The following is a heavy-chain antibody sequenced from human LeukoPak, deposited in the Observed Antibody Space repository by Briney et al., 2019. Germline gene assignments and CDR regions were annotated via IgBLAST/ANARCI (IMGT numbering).Heavy chain of an antibody. V-gene: IGHV3-30-3*01. J-gene: IGHJ4*02. CDR1: GFTFSSYA. D-gene: IGHD3-22*01. Sequence: PGGSLRLSCAASGFTFSSYAMHWVRQAPGKGLEWVAVISYDGSNKYYADSVKGRFTISRDNSKNTLYLQMNSLRAEDTAVYYCARLDGSSGYYPDYWGQGTLVTVSS. CDR2: ISYDGSNK. CDR3: ARLDGSSGYYPDY.